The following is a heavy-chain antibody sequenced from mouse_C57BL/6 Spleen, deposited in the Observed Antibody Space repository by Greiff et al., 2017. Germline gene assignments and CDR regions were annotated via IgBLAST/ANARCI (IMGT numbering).Heavy chain of an antibody. Sequence: VQLQESGAELARPGASVKMSCKASGYTFTSYTMHWVKQRPGQGLEWIGYINPSSGYTKYNQKFKDKATLTADKSSSTAYMQLSSLTSEDSAVXYCAGGAGTGIDYWGQGTTLTVSS. CDR2: INPSSGYT. D-gene: IGHD4-1*01. V-gene: IGHV1-4*01. CDR3: AGGAGTGIDY. J-gene: IGHJ2*01. CDR1: GYTFTSYT.